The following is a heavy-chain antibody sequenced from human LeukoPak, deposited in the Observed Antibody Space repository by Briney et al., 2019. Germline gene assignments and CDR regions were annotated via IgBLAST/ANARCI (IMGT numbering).Heavy chain of an antibody. V-gene: IGHV3-30*18. CDR3: AKYSGSYYYPPNWDS. D-gene: IGHD1-26*01. Sequence: GGSLRLSCAASGFTFSSYGMHWVRQAPGKGLEWVAVISYDGSKKYYADSVKGRFIISRDNSKNTLYLQMNSLRAEDTAVYYCAKYSGSYYYPPNWDSWGQGTLVTVSS. CDR2: ISYDGSKK. J-gene: IGHJ4*02. CDR1: GFTFSSYG.